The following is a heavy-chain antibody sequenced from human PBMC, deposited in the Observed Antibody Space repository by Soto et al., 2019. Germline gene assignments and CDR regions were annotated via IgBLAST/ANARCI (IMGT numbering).Heavy chain of an antibody. V-gene: IGHV4-59*01. CDR2: IFYNGST. CDR1: GGSISHYH. J-gene: IGHJ5*02. Sequence: QLQLQESGPGLVMPSETLSLTCTVSGGSISHYHWNWIRQAPGKGMEWIGYIFYNGSTHYNPSLTSRVTISVDMSKNRLSLTLTSVTAADTAVYYCARSFYPWGQGTLVTVSS. CDR3: ARSFYP.